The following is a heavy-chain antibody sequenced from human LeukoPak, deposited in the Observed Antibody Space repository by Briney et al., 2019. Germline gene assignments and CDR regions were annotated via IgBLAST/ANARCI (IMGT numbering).Heavy chain of an antibody. CDR2: INSDGSRI. CDR1: GFTFSSHW. J-gene: IGHJ4*02. Sequence: QPGGSLRLSCAASGFTFSSHWMHWVRQAPGKGLVWVSRINSDGSRISYADSVKGRFTISRDNAKNTLNLQMNSLRVEDTAVYYCARDRGSTEFDYWGQGTLVTVSS. D-gene: IGHD1-26*01. CDR3: ARDRGSTEFDY. V-gene: IGHV3-74*01.